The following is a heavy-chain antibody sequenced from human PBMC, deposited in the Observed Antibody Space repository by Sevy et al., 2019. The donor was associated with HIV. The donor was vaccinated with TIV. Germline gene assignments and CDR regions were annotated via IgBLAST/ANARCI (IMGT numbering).Heavy chain of an antibody. J-gene: IGHJ4*02. CDR2: ISAYNGNT. V-gene: IGHV1-18*01. CDR3: ARARSSSSGYERGYYFDY. CDR1: GYTFTSYG. Sequence: ASVKVSCKASGYTFTSYGISWVRQAPGQGLEWMGWISAYNGNTNYAQKLQGRVTMTTDTSTSTAYMELRSLRSDDTAVYYGARARSSSSGYERGYYFDYWGQGTLVTVSS. D-gene: IGHD6-13*01.